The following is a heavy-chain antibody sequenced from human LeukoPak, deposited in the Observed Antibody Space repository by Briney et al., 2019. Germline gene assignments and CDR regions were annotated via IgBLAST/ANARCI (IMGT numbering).Heavy chain of an antibody. J-gene: IGHJ6*02. Sequence: SETLSLTCAVSGGYIRHYYWSWVRQPPGKGLEWIGYVYYSGSTNYNPSLKSRVTISVDTSNKQFSLKLTSVTATDTAACFCARHLSHSGRYLEMMAGSYSYGLDVWGQRTTATVSS. V-gene: IGHV4-59*08. CDR2: VYYSGST. D-gene: IGHD1-26*01. CDR3: ARHLSHSGRYLEMMAGSYSYGLDV. CDR1: GGYIRHYY.